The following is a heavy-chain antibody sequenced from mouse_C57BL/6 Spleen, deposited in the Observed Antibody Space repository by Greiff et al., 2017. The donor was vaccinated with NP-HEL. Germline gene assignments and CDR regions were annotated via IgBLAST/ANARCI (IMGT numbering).Heavy chain of an antibody. Sequence: VQLQQSGAELVMPGASVKLSCKASGYTFTSYWMHWVKQRPGQGLEWIGEIDPSDSYTNYNQKFKGKSTLTVDKSSSTAYMQLSSLTSEDSAVYYCARTNGYPFAYWGQGTLVTVSA. CDR3: ARTNGYPFAY. D-gene: IGHD2-2*01. V-gene: IGHV1-69*01. CDR2: IDPSDSYT. CDR1: GYTFTSYW. J-gene: IGHJ3*01.